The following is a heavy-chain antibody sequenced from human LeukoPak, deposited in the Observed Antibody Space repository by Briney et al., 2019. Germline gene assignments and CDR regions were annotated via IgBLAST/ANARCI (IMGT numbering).Heavy chain of an antibody. J-gene: IGHJ4*02. V-gene: IGHV3-21*01. CDR2: ITGDCKYI. D-gene: IGHD3-16*01. CDR3: AREGNDYYYDQ. CDR1: GFTFTTYA. Sequence: GGSLRLSCAASGFTFTTYAMSWVRQAPGKGLEWVSSITGDCKYITYADSVKGRFTISRDNAKNSLYLQVASLRGDDTATYYCAREGNDYYYDQWGQGTLVTVSP.